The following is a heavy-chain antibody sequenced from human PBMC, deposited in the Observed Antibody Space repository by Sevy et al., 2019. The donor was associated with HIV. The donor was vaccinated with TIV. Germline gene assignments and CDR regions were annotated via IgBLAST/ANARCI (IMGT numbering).Heavy chain of an antibody. D-gene: IGHD7-27*01. Sequence: GGSLRLSCAVSGFTFSTYAMHWVRQAPGKGLESVAIVSSDGSEINYADSVKGRFTISRDNSRNTLYLQMNSLRTEDTALYYCARDQLGSIDYGGQGTLVT. J-gene: IGHJ4*02. V-gene: IGHV3-30-3*01. CDR1: GFTFSTYA. CDR2: VSSDGSEI. CDR3: ARDQLGSIDY.